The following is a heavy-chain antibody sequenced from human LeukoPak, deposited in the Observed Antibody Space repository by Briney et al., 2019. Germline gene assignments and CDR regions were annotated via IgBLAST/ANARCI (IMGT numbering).Heavy chain of an antibody. J-gene: IGHJ5*02. D-gene: IGHD1-26*01. Sequence: SVKVSCKASGYTFTGYDINWVRQATGQGLEWMGRIIPILGIANYAQKFQGRVTITADKSTSTAYMELSSLRSEDTAVYYCARELVGATSNWFDPWGQGTLVTVSS. V-gene: IGHV1-69*04. CDR3: ARELVGATSNWFDP. CDR2: IIPILGIA. CDR1: GYTFTGYD.